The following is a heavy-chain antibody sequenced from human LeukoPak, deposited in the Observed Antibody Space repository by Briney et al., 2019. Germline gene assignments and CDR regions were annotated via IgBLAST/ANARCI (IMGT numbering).Heavy chain of an antibody. CDR1: GFTFSSYW. V-gene: IGHV3-7*01. Sequence: GGSLRLSCAASGFTFSSYWMSWVRQAPGKGPEWVANIKQDGSEKYYVDSVKGRFTISRDNAKNSLYLQMNSLRAEDTAVYYCARETSITMIVVVITTAGYFDYWGQGTLVTVSS. J-gene: IGHJ4*02. D-gene: IGHD3-22*01. CDR2: IKQDGSEK. CDR3: ARETSITMIVVVITTAGYFDY.